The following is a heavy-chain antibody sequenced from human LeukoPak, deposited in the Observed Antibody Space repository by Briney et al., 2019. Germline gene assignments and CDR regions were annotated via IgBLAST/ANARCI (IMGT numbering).Heavy chain of an antibody. CDR1: GFTFSSYW. D-gene: IGHD1-26*01. Sequence: PGGSLRLSCVVSGFTFSSYWMSWVRQAPGKGLEWVANIKQDGSEKYYVDSVKGRFTMSRDNAKNSLYLHMNSLRAEDTAVYYCARVQWELRGVGSYFEYWGQGALVTVSS. J-gene: IGHJ4*02. V-gene: IGHV3-7*01. CDR3: ARVQWELRGVGSYFEY. CDR2: IKQDGSEK.